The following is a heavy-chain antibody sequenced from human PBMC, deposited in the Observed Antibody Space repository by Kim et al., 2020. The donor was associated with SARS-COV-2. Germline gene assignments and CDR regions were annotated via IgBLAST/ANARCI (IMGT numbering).Heavy chain of an antibody. CDR3: ARGERGVVWFDP. CDR1: GGSIISGDFH. V-gene: IGHV4-30-4*01. Sequence: SETLSLTCSVSGGSIISGDFHWGWIRQPPGSGLEWIGYMHYDGTTFYNPSLRSRSSISMDMSSNQFSLRLTSVTPADTAIYYCARGERGVVWFDPWGRGILVTVSS. J-gene: IGHJ5*02. CDR2: MHYDGTT. D-gene: IGHD1-26*01.